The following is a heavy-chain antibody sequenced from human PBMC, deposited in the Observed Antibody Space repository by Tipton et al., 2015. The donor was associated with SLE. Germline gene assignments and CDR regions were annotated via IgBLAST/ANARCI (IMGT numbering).Heavy chain of an antibody. CDR2: TYYSGDT. V-gene: IGHV4-30-2*01. D-gene: IGHD3-22*01. CDR3: ARMGLAGSSYFHHWDYFDS. CDR1: GGSISSGGYS. J-gene: IGHJ4*02. Sequence: LRLSCAVSGGSISSGGYSWSWIRQPPGKGLEWIGLTYYSGDTYYNPSLKSRVNISVHTSRNQFSLSLNSVTAADTAVYYCARMGLAGSSYFHHWDYFDSGGQGTLVTVSS.